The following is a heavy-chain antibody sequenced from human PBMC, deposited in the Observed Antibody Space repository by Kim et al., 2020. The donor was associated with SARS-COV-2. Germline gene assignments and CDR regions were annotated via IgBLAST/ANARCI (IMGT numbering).Heavy chain of an antibody. CDR2: MNPNSGNT. D-gene: IGHD3-10*01. CDR1: GYTFTSYD. Sequence: ASVKVSCKASGYTFTSYDINWVRQATGQGLEWMGWMNPNSGNTGYAQKFQGRVTMTRNTSISTAYMELSSLRSEDTAVYYCARPAPYYYGSGSYYNWGAARYYMDVWGKGTTVTVSS. CDR3: ARPAPYYYGSGSYYNWGAARYYMDV. J-gene: IGHJ6*03. V-gene: IGHV1-8*01.